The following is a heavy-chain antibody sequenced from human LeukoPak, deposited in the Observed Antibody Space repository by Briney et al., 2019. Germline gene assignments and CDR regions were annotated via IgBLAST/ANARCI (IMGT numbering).Heavy chain of an antibody. CDR1: GGSISSYY. V-gene: IGHV3-20*04. J-gene: IGHJ4*02. D-gene: IGHD2-8*01. CDR3: ARGLMGGYPLFDY. CDR2: INWNGNTI. Sequence: PSETLSLTCTVSGGSISSYYWSWIRQPPGKGLEWVSNINWNGNTIGYADSVKGRFTISRDNAKNSLYLQMNSLRAEDTALYYCARGLMGGYPLFDYWGQGTLVTVSS.